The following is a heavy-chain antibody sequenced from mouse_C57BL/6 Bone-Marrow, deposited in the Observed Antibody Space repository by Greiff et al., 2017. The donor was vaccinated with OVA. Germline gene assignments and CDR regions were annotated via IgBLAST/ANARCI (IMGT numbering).Heavy chain of an antibody. J-gene: IGHJ1*03. CDR1: GYAFSSSW. CDR2: IYPGDGDT. D-gene: IGHD1-1*01. CDR3: ARPYYYYGSSWYFDV. Sequence: LVESGPELVKPGASVKISCKASGYAFSSSWMNWVKQRPGKGLEWIGRIYPGDGDTNYNGKFKGKATLTAAKSSSTAYMQLSSLTSEDSAVYFCARPYYYYGSSWYFDVWGTGTTVTVSS. V-gene: IGHV1-82*01.